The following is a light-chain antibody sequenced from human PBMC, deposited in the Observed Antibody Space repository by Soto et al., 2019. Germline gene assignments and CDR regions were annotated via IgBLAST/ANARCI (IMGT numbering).Light chain of an antibody. J-gene: IGLJ2*01. CDR2: EVN. Sequence: QSALTQPPSASGSPGQSVTISCTGTSSDVGDYDYVSWYQQHPGKAPKLLIFEVNKRPSGVPNRFAGSKSGNTASLTVSGFQAEDEAHYYCTSYAGNDTPFLFVGGTKLTVL. V-gene: IGLV2-8*01. CDR3: TSYAGNDTPFL. CDR1: SSDVGDYDY.